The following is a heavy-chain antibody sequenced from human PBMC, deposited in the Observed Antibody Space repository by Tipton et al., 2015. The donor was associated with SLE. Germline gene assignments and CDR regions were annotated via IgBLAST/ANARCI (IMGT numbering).Heavy chain of an antibody. CDR3: ARRKAVAVIDY. V-gene: IGHV4-61*02. CDR2: IYTSGST. J-gene: IGHJ4*02. CDR1: DGSISSGSYY. Sequence: TLSLTCTVSDGSISSGSYYWSWIRQPAGKGLEWIGRIYTSGSTNYNPSLKSRVTISVDTSKNQFSLNLSSVTAADTAVYYCARRKAVAVIDYWGQGTLVTVSS. D-gene: IGHD6-19*01.